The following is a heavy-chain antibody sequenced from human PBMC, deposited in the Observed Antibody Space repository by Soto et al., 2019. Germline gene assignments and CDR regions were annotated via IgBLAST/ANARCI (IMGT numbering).Heavy chain of an antibody. D-gene: IGHD6-19*01. Sequence: GSSVKVSCKASGYTFTSYYMHWVRQAPGQGLDCMGIINPSGGSTSYAQKFQGRVTMTRDTSTSTVYMELSSLRSEDTAVYYCASDGRSSYSSAWYYLDYWGQGTLVTVSS. J-gene: IGHJ4*02. CDR3: ASDGRSSYSSAWYYLDY. CDR2: INPSGGST. V-gene: IGHV1-46*01. CDR1: GYTFTSYY.